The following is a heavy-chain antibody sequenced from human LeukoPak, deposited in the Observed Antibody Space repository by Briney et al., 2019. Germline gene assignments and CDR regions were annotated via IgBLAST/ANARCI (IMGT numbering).Heavy chain of an antibody. CDR3: ARVRNGYSSSWYRTWPDY. Sequence: ASVKVSCKASGYTFTSYDINWVRQATGQGLEWMGWMNPNSGNTGYAQKFQGRVTITRNTSISTAYMELSSLRSEDTAVYYCARVRNGYSSSWYRTWPDYWGQGTLVTVSS. J-gene: IGHJ4*02. V-gene: IGHV1-8*03. CDR1: GYTFTSYD. CDR2: MNPNSGNT. D-gene: IGHD6-13*01.